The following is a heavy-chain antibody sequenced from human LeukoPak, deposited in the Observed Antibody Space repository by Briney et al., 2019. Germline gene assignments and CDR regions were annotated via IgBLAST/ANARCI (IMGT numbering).Heavy chain of an antibody. CDR2: LNPNSGGT. CDR3: ARDHCSSMSCLVMDY. Sequence: GASVKVFCKASGYTFTGYYMHWVRQAPGQGLEWMGWLNPNSGGTNYAEEFQRCVNITRDTSISTAYMEPSRLRSDDTVVYYCARDHCSSMSCLVMDYWGQGTLVTVSS. D-gene: IGHD2-2*01. CDR1: GYTFTGYY. J-gene: IGHJ4*02. V-gene: IGHV1-2*04.